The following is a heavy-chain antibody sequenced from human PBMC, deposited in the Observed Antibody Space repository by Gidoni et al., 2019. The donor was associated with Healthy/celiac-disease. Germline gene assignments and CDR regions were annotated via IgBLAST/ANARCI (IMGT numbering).Heavy chain of an antibody. CDR3: AKDSGRATMIARSWDY. J-gene: IGHJ4*02. Sequence: QVQLVESGGGVVQPGRSLRLSCAASGFTFSSYGMHWVRQAPGKGLEWVAVISYDGSNKYYADSVKGRFTISRDNSKNTLYLQMNSLRAEDTAVYYCAKDSGRATMIARSWDYWGQGTLVTVSS. D-gene: IGHD3-22*01. CDR1: GFTFSSYG. CDR2: ISYDGSNK. V-gene: IGHV3-30*18.